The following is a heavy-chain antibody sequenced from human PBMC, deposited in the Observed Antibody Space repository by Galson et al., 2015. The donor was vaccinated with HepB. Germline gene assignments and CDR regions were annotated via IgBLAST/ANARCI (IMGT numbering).Heavy chain of an antibody. V-gene: IGHV3-7*01. J-gene: IGHJ6*03. CDR1: GFTFSSYW. CDR3: ARDYDWAGLYWGSTWAENYYYYRDV. Sequence: SLRLSCAASGFTFSSYWMSWVRQAPGKGLEWVANIKQDGSEKYYVDSVKGRFTISRDNAKNSLYLQMNSLRAEDTAVYYCARDYDWAGLYWGSTWAENYYYYRDVWGKGTTVTVSS. CDR2: IKQDGSEK. D-gene: IGHD2-8*02.